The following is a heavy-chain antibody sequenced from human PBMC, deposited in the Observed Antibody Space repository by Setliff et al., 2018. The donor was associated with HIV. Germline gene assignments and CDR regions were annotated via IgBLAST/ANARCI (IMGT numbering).Heavy chain of an antibody. CDR2: IYHNGIT. CDR3: ARDQKGYSYGYFDS. D-gene: IGHD5-18*01. V-gene: IGHV4-34*01. CDR1: GGSFSGYY. J-gene: IGHJ4*02. Sequence: SETLSLTCAVYGGSFSGYYWSWIRQPPGKGLEWIGSIYHNGITYYNPSLKSRVTISIDTSNNQISLRLSSVTAADTAMYYCARDQKGYSYGYFDSWGQGTLVTVSS.